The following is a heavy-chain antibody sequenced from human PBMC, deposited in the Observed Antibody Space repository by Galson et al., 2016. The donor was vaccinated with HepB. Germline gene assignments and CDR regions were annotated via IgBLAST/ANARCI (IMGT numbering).Heavy chain of an antibody. CDR1: GGSFSGYY. Sequence: SETLSLTCAVYGGSFSGYYWNWIRQPPGKGLEWIGEINHSGSTNYNPSLKSRVTISVDTSKNQFSLKLSSVTAADTAVYYCARGIGDFDYWGQGTLVTVSS. V-gene: IGHV4-34*01. CDR3: ARGIGDFDY. J-gene: IGHJ4*02. D-gene: IGHD3-10*01. CDR2: INHSGST.